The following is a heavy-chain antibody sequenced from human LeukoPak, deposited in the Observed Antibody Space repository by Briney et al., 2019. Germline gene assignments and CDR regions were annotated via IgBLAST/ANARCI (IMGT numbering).Heavy chain of an antibody. Sequence: SETLSLTCAVYGGSFSGYYWGWIHQPPGKGLEWIGSIYYSGSTYYNPSLKSRVTISVDTSKNQFSPKLSSVTAADTAVYYCARTTMVRGANDYWGQGTLVTVSS. J-gene: IGHJ4*02. CDR1: GGSFSGYY. CDR2: IYYSGST. D-gene: IGHD3-10*01. CDR3: ARTTMVRGANDY. V-gene: IGHV4-39*01.